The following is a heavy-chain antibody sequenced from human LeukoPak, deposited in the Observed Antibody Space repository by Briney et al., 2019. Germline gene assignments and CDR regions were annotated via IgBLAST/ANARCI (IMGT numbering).Heavy chain of an antibody. CDR2: ISSSGSSI. CDR1: GFTFSDYY. Sequence: GGPLRLSCAASGFTFSDYYMSWIRQAPGKGLEWVSYISSSGSSIYYADSVKGRFTISRHNAKNSLYLQMNSLRAEDTAVYYCARSVSGYSPFDYWGQGTLVTVSS. V-gene: IGHV3-11*01. CDR3: ARSVSGYSPFDY. D-gene: IGHD3-22*01. J-gene: IGHJ4*02.